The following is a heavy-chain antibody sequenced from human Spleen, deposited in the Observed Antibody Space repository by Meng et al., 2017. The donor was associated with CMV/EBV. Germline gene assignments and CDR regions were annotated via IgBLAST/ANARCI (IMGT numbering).Heavy chain of an antibody. Sequence: SGFSLSSLTMNWVRQAPGRGLEWVSSISRSSSYIFYADSVKGRFTISRDNGKNSLHLQMNSLRAEDTALYYCARGINVFGDFASFDSWGQGALVTVSS. V-gene: IGHV3-21*01. J-gene: IGHJ4*02. CDR3: ARGINVFGDFASFDS. CDR1: GFSLSSLT. CDR2: ISRSSSYI. D-gene: IGHD4-17*01.